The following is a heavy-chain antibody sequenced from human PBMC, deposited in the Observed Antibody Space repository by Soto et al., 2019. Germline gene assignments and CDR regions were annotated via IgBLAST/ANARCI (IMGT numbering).Heavy chain of an antibody. CDR1: GGSISDFY. Sequence: PSETLSLTCNVSGGSISDFYWSWIRQSPGKRLEWIGYLYHTGSTNYNPALKSRVTISLDTSKNQFSLKVRSVTAADTAVYYCARGGGYDFRSSQAPPIDVWGQGTTVTVSS. D-gene: IGHD3-3*01. V-gene: IGHV4-59*01. CDR2: LYHTGST. J-gene: IGHJ6*02. CDR3: ARGGGYDFRSSQAPPIDV.